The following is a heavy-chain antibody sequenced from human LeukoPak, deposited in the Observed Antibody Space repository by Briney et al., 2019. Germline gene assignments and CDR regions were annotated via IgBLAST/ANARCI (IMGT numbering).Heavy chain of an antibody. Sequence: GASVKVSCKASGYTFTSYYMHWVRQAPGQGLEWMGIINPSGGSTSYAQKSQGRVTMTRDTSTSTVYMELSSLRSEDTAVYYCARGAYYDFWSGYPNWDYFDYWGQGTLVTVSS. CDR2: INPSGGST. CDR3: ARGAYYDFWSGYPNWDYFDY. D-gene: IGHD3-3*01. V-gene: IGHV1-46*03. J-gene: IGHJ4*02. CDR1: GYTFTSYY.